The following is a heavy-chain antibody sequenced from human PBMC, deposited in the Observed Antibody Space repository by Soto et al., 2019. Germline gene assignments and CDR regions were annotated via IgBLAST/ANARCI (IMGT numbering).Heavy chain of an antibody. J-gene: IGHJ4*02. V-gene: IGHV4-59*08. D-gene: IGHD2-2*01. Sequence: PSETMYLTCTVSGGSIRVYYWSWIRQPPGKGLEWIGYIYYSGSTNYNPSLKSRVTISVDTSKNQLSLKLSSMTAADTAVYYCARRPWSTWCFDYWGRGTLVTVSS. CDR1: GGSIRVYY. CDR2: IYYSGST. CDR3: ARRPWSTWCFDY.